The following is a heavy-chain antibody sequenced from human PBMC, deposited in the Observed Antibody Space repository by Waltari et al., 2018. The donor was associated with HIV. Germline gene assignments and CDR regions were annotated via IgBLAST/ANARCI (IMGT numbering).Heavy chain of an antibody. D-gene: IGHD3-3*01. CDR3: TIGRPGALLGDD. CDR2: LNGQTGNT. Sequence: QVQLEQSGSEVKKTGASVRVSCKASGTSFSNFDVNWVRQATGQGLEWMGWLNGQTGNTGDGLKFQGRVIMTTDTSTNTAFLDLNSLTSQDTAVYYCTIGRPGALLGDDWGQGTRVTVSS. J-gene: IGHJ4*02. V-gene: IGHV1-8*02. CDR1: GTSFSNFD.